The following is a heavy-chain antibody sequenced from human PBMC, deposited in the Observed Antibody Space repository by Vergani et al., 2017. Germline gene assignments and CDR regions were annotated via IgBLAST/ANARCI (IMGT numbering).Heavy chain of an antibody. CDR1: GDSLSSSDHY. CDR3: ARENVVSAIIFDF. CDR2: IFRSGTT. D-gene: IGHD3-22*01. V-gene: IGHV4-31*03. Sequence: QVQLQESGPGLVKPSQTLSLTCTVSGDSLSSSDHYWSWIRQRSDKGLEWVGHIFRSGTTYYNPSLKSRLIMSVDTSKNQFSLKLTSVTAADTAMYYCARENVVSAIIFDFWDQGTLVTVSA. J-gene: IGHJ4*02.